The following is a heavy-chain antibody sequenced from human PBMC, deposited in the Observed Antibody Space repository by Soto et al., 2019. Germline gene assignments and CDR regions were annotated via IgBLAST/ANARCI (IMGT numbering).Heavy chain of an antibody. CDR2: IYYSGST. CDR3: AISMGSSGYYFGFPPKPFDY. CDR1: GGSISSGGYY. Sequence: QVQLQESGPGLVKPSQTLSLTCTVSGGSISSGGYYLSWIRQHPGKGLAWIGYIYYSGSTYYNPYLNSRVTLSVDTSKNNFSLKLSSVTSADTAVYYCAISMGSSGYYFGFPPKPFDYWGQGTPVTVSA. V-gene: IGHV4-31*03. J-gene: IGHJ4*02. D-gene: IGHD3-22*01.